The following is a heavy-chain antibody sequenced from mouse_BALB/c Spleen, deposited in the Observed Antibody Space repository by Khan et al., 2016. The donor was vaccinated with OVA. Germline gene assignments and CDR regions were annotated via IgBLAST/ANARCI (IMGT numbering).Heavy chain of an antibody. Sequence: QVQLQQSGTELVKPGASVKLSCKAYGYTFTNYDINWVRQRPEQGLEWIGWIFPGDDSTKYNEKFKDKATLTTDKSSSTAYMQLSRLTSEDSAVYFVARRRGAMDYGGQGTSVTGSS. V-gene: IGHV1S56*01. J-gene: IGHJ4*01. CDR2: IFPGDDST. CDR3: ARRRGAMDY. CDR1: GYTFTNYD.